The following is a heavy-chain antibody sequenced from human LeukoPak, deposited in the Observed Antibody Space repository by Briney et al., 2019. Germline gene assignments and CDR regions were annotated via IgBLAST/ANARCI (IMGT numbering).Heavy chain of an antibody. J-gene: IGHJ4*02. Sequence: SETLSLTCTASGGSISSYYWSWIRQPPGKGLEWIGYTYYGGSTNYNPSLKGRVTISRDTSKNQFSLKLTSVTAADTAVYYCARQQTYSSGWYYFDYWGQGTLVTVSS. CDR3: ARQQTYSSGWYYFDY. CDR1: GGSISSYY. CDR2: TYYGGST. V-gene: IGHV4-59*08. D-gene: IGHD6-19*01.